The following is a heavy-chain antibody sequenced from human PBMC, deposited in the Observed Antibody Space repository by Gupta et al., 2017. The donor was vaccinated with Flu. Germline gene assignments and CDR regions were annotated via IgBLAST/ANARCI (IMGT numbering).Heavy chain of an antibody. D-gene: IGHD3-22*01. CDR3: ATDSLGLIRWFY. J-gene: IGHJ4*02. CDR2: ISASGGTT. CDR1: GFTFSSHA. Sequence: EEQLLESGGGLEQPGGSLRLSCVVSGFTFSSHAMTWVRQAPGKGLEWVSSISASGGTTYYADSVKGRFTISRDSSKNTLYLQMNSLRVEDTAVYYCATDSLGLIRWFYWGQGTLVTVSS. V-gene: IGHV3-23*01.